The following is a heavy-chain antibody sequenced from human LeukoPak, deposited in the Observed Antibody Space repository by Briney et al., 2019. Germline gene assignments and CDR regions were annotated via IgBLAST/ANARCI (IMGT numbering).Heavy chain of an antibody. Sequence: GASVKVSCKASGYTFTSYGISWVRQAPGQGLEWMGWISAYNGNTNYAQKLQGRVTMTTDTSTSTAYMELRSLRSDDTAVYYCAREGGVSCSSTSCYDAFDIWGQGTMVTVSS. J-gene: IGHJ3*02. V-gene: IGHV1-18*01. CDR1: GYTFTSYG. CDR2: ISAYNGNT. CDR3: AREGGVSCSSTSCYDAFDI. D-gene: IGHD2-2*01.